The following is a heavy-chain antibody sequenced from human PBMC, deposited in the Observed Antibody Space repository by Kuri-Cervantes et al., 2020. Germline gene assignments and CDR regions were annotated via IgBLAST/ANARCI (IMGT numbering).Heavy chain of an antibody. D-gene: IGHD3-3*01. V-gene: IGHV4-59*01. J-gene: IGHJ3*02. CDR2: IYYSGST. CDR1: GGSISSYY. Sequence: SETLSLTCTVSGGSISSYYWSWIRQPPGKGLEWIGYIYYSGSTNYNPSLKSRVTISVDTSKNQFSLKLSSVTAADTVVYYCARDPFTYYDFWSGYYTGAFDIWGQGTMVTVSS. CDR3: ARDPFTYYDFWSGYYTGAFDI.